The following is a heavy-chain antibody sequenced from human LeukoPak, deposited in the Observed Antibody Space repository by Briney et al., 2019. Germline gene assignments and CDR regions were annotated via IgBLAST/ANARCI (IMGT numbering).Heavy chain of an antibody. CDR2: IIPILGIA. J-gene: IGHJ4*02. CDR3: ASGARLGGLDY. D-gene: IGHD1-26*01. CDR1: GYTFTGYY. V-gene: IGHV1-69*02. Sequence: GASVKVSCKASGYTFTGYYMHWVRQAPGQGLEWMGRIIPILGIANYAQKFQGRVTITADKSTSTAYMELSSLRSEDTAVYYCASGARLGGLDYWGQGTLVTVSS.